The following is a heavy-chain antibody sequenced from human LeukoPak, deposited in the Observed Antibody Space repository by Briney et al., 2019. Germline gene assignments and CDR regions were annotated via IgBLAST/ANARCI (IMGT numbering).Heavy chain of an antibody. Sequence: ASVKVSCKASGYTFTDYYMHWVRQAPGQGLEWMGWINPNSGGTNYAQKFQGRVTMTRDTSISAAYLDLSGLRSDDTAVYYCSTEDKYCTTSTCGDSWGQGTLVTVSS. CDR2: INPNSGGT. CDR3: STEDKYCTTSTCGDS. V-gene: IGHV1-2*02. D-gene: IGHD2-8*01. CDR1: GYTFTDYY. J-gene: IGHJ4*02.